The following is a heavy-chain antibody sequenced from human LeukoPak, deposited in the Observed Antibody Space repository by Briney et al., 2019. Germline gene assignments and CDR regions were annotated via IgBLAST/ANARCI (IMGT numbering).Heavy chain of an antibody. CDR3: ARGLVPGFLDY. CDR2: ISYDGSDK. Sequence: GGSLRLSCAASGFTFSSYGMHWVRQAPGKGLEWVAVISYDGSDKHYADSVKGRFTISRDNSKNTLYLQMNSLRAEDTAVYYCARGLVPGFLDYWGQGTPVTVSS. CDR1: GFTFSSYG. D-gene: IGHD4-11*01. J-gene: IGHJ4*02. V-gene: IGHV3-30*03.